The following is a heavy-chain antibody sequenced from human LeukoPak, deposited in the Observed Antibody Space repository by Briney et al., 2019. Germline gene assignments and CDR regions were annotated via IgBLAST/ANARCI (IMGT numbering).Heavy chain of an antibody. Sequence: GGSLRLSCAASGFTFSSYEMNWVRQAPGKGLEWVSAISGSGGGTSYADSVKGRFAISRDNSKNTLYLQLNSLRAEDTAVYYCAKEPYSGSYYVHFDYWGQGTLVTVSS. CDR3: AKEPYSGSYYVHFDY. V-gene: IGHV3-23*01. CDR1: GFTFSSYE. J-gene: IGHJ4*02. D-gene: IGHD1-26*01. CDR2: ISGSGGGT.